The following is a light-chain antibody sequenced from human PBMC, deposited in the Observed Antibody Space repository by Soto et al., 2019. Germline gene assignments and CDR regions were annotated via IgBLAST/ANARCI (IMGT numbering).Light chain of an antibody. V-gene: IGKV1-27*01. Sequence: DIQMTQSPSSLSASVGDRVTITCRASQGISSHLGWYQQKPGKVPELLIYAAPTLQSGVSSRFSGSGSGTDFTLTISSLQPEDVATYFCQKYNSAPFTFGPGTKVHIK. CDR2: AAP. CDR3: QKYNSAPFT. J-gene: IGKJ3*01. CDR1: QGISSH.